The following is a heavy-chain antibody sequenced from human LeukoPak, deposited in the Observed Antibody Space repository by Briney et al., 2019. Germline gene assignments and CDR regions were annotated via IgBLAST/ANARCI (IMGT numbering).Heavy chain of an antibody. CDR3: AKDCIPVVTPEGAFDI. CDR2: ISGSGGST. J-gene: IGHJ3*02. Sequence: GGSLRLSCAASGFTFSSYAMSWVRQAPGKGLEWVSAISGSGGSTYYADSVKGRFTISRDNSKNTLYLQMNSLRAEDTAVDYCAKDCIPVVTPEGAFDIWGQGTMVTVSS. V-gene: IGHV3-23*01. D-gene: IGHD4-23*01. CDR1: GFTFSSYA.